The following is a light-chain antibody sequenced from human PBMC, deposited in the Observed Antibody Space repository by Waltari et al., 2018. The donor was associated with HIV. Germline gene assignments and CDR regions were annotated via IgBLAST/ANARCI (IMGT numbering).Light chain of an antibody. CDR1: QNIISS. J-gene: IGKJ1*01. CDR2: AAS. CDR3: QQSHTTPRT. Sequence: EIQMTQSPSSLSASVGDRVNITCRASQNIISSLNWYQQKPGKAPKLLIYAASNLPSGVPSRFSGSGSGTNFALTISSLHPEDFATYFCQQSHTTPRTFGQGTKLEIK. V-gene: IGKV1-39*01.